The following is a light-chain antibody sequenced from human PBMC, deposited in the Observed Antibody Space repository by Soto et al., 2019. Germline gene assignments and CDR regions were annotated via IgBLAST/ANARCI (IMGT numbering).Light chain of an antibody. CDR3: QQYNSYSVNA. CDR2: DAS. Sequence: DIQMTQSPYTLSPSVGDRVSITCRASQSISGWLAWYQQKPGKAPKLLIYDASSLESGVPSRFSGSGSGTEFSLPIIRLQQDDFSAFYCQQYNSYSVNAFGQGTKLEIK. CDR1: QSISGW. J-gene: IGKJ2*01. V-gene: IGKV1-5*01.